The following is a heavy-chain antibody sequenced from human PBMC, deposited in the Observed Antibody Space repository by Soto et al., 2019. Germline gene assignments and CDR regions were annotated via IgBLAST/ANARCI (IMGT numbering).Heavy chain of an antibody. Sequence: QVQLVQSGAEVKKPGASVKVSCKASGYTFTSYDINWVRQATGQGLEGMGWMNPNRGNTGYAQKSQGRVTMTRNTSISTAYMELSSLGSEDTAVYYCARADYYDRSGYLLPCGYWGQGTLVTVSS. J-gene: IGHJ4*02. V-gene: IGHV1-8*01. D-gene: IGHD3-22*01. CDR3: ARADYYDRSGYLLPCGY. CDR2: MNPNRGNT. CDR1: GYTFTSYD.